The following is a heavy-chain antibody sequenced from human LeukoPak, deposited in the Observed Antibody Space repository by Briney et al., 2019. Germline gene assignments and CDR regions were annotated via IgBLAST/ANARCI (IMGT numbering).Heavy chain of an antibody. CDR1: GGSISSYY. CDR2: IYTSGST. D-gene: IGHD3-10*01. CDR3: ASLTVWLGQSPYYYMDV. Sequence: ASETLSLTCTVSGGSISSYYWSWIRQPAGKGLEWIGRIYTSGSTNYNPSLKSRVTISVDTSKNQFSLKLSSVTAADTDVYYCASLTVWLGQSPYYYMDVWGKGTTVTVSS. V-gene: IGHV4-4*07. J-gene: IGHJ6*03.